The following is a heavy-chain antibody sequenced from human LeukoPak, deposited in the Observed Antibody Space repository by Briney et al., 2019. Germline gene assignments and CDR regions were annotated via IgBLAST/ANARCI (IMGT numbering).Heavy chain of an antibody. V-gene: IGHV3-23*01. CDR3: AKGQPPAYYYDSGGYFEPNY. J-gene: IGHJ4*02. CDR2: ISGSGGST. D-gene: IGHD3-22*01. CDR1: GFTFSIYA. Sequence: GGSLRLSCAASGFTFSIYAMSWVRQAPGKGLEWVSAISGSGGSTYYADSVKGRFTNSRDNSKNTLYLQMNSLRAEDTAVYYCAKGQPPAYYYDSGGYFEPNYRGQGTLVTVSS.